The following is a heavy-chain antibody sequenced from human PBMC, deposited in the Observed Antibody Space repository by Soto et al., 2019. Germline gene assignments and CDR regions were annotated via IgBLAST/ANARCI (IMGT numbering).Heavy chain of an antibody. CDR3: ARDWETTVTAQGDNAFDI. Sequence: GGSLRLSCAASGFTFSSYWMSWVRQAPGKGLEWVANIKQDGSEKYYVDSVKGRFTISRDNAKNSLYLQMNSLRAEDTAVYYCARDWETTVTAQGDNAFDIWGQGTMVTVSS. CDR1: GFTFSSYW. J-gene: IGHJ3*02. D-gene: IGHD4-17*01. V-gene: IGHV3-7*01. CDR2: IKQDGSEK.